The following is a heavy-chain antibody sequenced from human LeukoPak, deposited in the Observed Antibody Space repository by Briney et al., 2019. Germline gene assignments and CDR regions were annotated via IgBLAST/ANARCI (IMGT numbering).Heavy chain of an antibody. Sequence: WGSLRLPCAASGFTFSSYSMNWVRQAPGKGLEWVSSISSSSSYIYYADSVKGRFTISRDNAKNSLYLQMNSLRAEDTAVYYCARNRLYYYDSSGYYDYWGQGTLVIVFS. D-gene: IGHD3-22*01. J-gene: IGHJ4*02. V-gene: IGHV3-21*01. CDR2: ISSSSSYI. CDR3: ARNRLYYYDSSGYYDY. CDR1: GFTFSSYS.